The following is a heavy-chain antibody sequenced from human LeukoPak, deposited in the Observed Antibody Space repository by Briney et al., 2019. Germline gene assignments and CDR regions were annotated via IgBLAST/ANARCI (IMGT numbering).Heavy chain of an antibody. CDR1: GFTFSSYS. V-gene: IGHV3-21*01. Sequence: GGSLRLSCAASGFTFSSYSMNWVRQAPGKGLEWVSSISSSSSYIYYADSVKGRFNISRDNAKNSLYLQMNSLRAEDTAVYYCARSRIAAAGEYFQHWGQGTLVTVSS. CDR3: ARSRIAAAGEYFQH. D-gene: IGHD6-13*01. J-gene: IGHJ1*01. CDR2: ISSSSSYI.